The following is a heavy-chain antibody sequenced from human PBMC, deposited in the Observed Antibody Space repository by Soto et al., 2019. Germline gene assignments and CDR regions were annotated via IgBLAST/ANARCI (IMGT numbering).Heavy chain of an antibody. J-gene: IGHJ6*02. V-gene: IGHV3-21*01. CDR2: LSLSSSYI. CDR1: GFNFNNYV. D-gene: IGHD1-7*01. CDR3: AREGTILAMDV. Sequence: PGGSLRLSCAASGFNFNNYVMNWVRQAPGKGLEWVSSLSLSSSYIYYADSVKGRFSISRDNAKNSLYLQMNSLRAEDTALYYCAREGTILAMDVWGQGTTVTVSS.